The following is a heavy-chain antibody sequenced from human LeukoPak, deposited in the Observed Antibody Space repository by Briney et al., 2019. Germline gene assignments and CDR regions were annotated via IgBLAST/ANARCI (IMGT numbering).Heavy chain of an antibody. Sequence: GGSLRLSCAASGFTFSSYSMNWVRQAPGKGLERVSSISSSSSYIYYADSVKGRFTISRDNAKNSLYLQMTSLRAEDTAVYYCATEPHDFWSGYYTPGDYWGQGTPVTVSS. CDR3: ATEPHDFWSGYYTPGDY. V-gene: IGHV3-21*01. J-gene: IGHJ4*02. D-gene: IGHD3-3*01. CDR1: GFTFSSYS. CDR2: ISSSSSYI.